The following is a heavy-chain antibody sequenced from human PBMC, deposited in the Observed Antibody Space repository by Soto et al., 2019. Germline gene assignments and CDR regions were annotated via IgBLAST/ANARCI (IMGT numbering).Heavy chain of an antibody. J-gene: IGHJ4*02. V-gene: IGHV3-23*01. CDR2: ISGSGGST. D-gene: IGHD1-26*01. Sequence: EVQLLESGGGLVQPGGSLRLSCAASGFTFSSYAMSWVRQAPGKGLEWVSAISGSGGSTYYADSVKGRFTISRDNSKNTLYLQMNSLRAEDTAGYYCAKDLRKWERTTGSYWGQGTLVTVSS. CDR3: AKDLRKWERTTGSY. CDR1: GFTFSSYA.